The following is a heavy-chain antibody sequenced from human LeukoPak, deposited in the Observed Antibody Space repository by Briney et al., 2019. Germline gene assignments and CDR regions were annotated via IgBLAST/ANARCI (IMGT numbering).Heavy chain of an antibody. CDR2: IDWDDQK. V-gene: IGHV2-70*11. Sequence: SGPALVKPTQTFTLTCTFSGFSLSTTGMCVSWIRQPPGKALEWLARIDWDDQKYYSTSLKTRLTISKDTSKNQVVLTMTNMDPVDTATYYCARIPHGDYRPELDYWGQGTLVTVSS. J-gene: IGHJ4*02. CDR3: ARIPHGDYRPELDY. CDR1: GFSLSTTGMC. D-gene: IGHD4-17*01.